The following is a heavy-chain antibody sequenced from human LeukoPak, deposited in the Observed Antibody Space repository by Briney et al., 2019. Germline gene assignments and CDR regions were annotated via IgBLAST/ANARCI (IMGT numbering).Heavy chain of an antibody. CDR2: IYHSGTT. CDR1: NYSITSGYF. V-gene: IGHV4-38-2*02. CDR3: ARDGVFHDSDGYSFDY. D-gene: IGHD3-22*01. J-gene: IGHJ4*02. Sequence: PSETLSLTCAVSNYSITSGYFCGWIRQPPGKGLEWIASIYHSGTTYYNPSLRNRVTLFVDTSKNQFSLKLTSLTAADTAVYYCARDGVFHDSDGYSFDYWGQGTLVTVSS.